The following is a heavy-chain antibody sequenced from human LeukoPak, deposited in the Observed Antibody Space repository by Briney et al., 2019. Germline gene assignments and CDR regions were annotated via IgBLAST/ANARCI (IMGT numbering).Heavy chain of an antibody. CDR3: ARGGGYCSSTSCYGYDY. CDR1: ITFRSYS. Sequence: GGALKPLLCTSWITFRSYSLELVRQASGEGLGLVSSICSSSSYIYYADSVKGRFTISRDNAKNSLYLQMNSLRAEDTAVYYCARGGGYCSSTSCYGYDYWGQGTLVTVSS. D-gene: IGHD2-2*01. J-gene: IGHJ4*02. CDR2: ICSSSSYI. V-gene: IGHV3-21*01.